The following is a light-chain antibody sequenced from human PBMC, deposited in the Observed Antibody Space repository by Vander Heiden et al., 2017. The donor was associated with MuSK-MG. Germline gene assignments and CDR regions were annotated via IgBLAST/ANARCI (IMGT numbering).Light chain of an antibody. CDR1: NVARMS. CDR2: DDT. CDR3: QVWNGDGDQLV. J-gene: IGLJ2*01. V-gene: IGLV3-21*02. Sequence: SYVLTQPPSVSVAPGQTARITCGGNNVARMSVHWYQQNPGQAPVLVVYDDTDRPSVIPERFSGSKSGNTATLTISSVETGDEADFYCQVWNGDGDQLVFGGGTKLTVL.